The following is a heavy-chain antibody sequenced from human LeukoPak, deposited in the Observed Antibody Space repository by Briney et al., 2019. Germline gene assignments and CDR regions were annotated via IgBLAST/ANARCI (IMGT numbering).Heavy chain of an antibody. CDR3: AKDVWNYYYYGMDV. V-gene: IGHV3-23*01. CDR2: ISGSGGST. CDR1: GFTFSSYA. J-gene: IGHJ6*02. Sequence: GGPLRLSCAASGFTFSSYAMSWVRQAPGKGLEWVSAISGSGGSTYYADSVKGRFTISRDNSKNTLYLQMNSLRAEDTAVYYCAKDVWNYYYYGMDVWGQGTTVTVSS. D-gene: IGHD2-8*01.